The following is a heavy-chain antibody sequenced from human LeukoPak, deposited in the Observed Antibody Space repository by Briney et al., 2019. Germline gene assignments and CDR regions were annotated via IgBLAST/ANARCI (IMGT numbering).Heavy chain of an antibody. CDR1: GYNFTSYW. V-gene: IGHV5-51*01. CDR2: IYPGDSDT. CDR3: ARRSSTASRYFDF. J-gene: IGHJ4*02. D-gene: IGHD2/OR15-2a*01. Sequence: GESLKISCNGSGYNFTSYWIVWVRQMPGKGVGWMGIIYPGDSDTRYSPSFQGQVTISADKSISAAYLQWSSLTASDTAMYYCARRSSTASRYFDFWGQGTLVTVSS.